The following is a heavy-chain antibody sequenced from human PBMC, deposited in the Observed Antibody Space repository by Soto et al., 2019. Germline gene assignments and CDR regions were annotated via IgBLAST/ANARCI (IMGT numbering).Heavy chain of an antibody. CDR2: ISYDGSVQ. J-gene: IGHJ4*02. CDR1: GFTFNTYG. D-gene: IGHD2-15*01. CDR3: AKEYCSGAGCRFESYFDF. V-gene: IGHV3-30*18. Sequence: QVQLVESGGGVVQPGRSLRLSCAASGFTFNTYGMHWVRQAPGKGLEWVAVISYDGSVQYYADSVKGRFTISRDNSKYPXXLQMNSLGGEDTAVDYCAKEYCSGAGCRFESYFDFWGQGTLVTVSS.